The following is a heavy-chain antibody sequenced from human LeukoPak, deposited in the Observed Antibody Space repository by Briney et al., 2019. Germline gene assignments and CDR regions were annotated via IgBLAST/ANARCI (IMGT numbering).Heavy chain of an antibody. J-gene: IGHJ4*02. CDR3: ARGGLYCSSTSCYGIEY. CDR2: ISAYNGNT. V-gene: IGHV1-18*04. CDR1: GYTFTSYG. D-gene: IGHD2-2*01. Sequence: ASVKVSCKAAGYTFTSYGISWVRQAPGQGLEWMGWISAYNGNTNYAQKLQGRVTMTTDTSTSTVYMELRSLRSDDTAVYYCARGGLYCSSTSCYGIEYWGQGALVTVSS.